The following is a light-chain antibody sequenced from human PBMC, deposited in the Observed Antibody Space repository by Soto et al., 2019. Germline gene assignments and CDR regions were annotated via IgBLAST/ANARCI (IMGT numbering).Light chain of an antibody. CDR3: QRQNRLWT. V-gene: IGKV1-5*01. CDR2: DAS. Sequence: DIQMTQSPSTLSASVGDRVTITCRASQSISSWLAWYQQKPGKAPKLLIYDASSLESGVPSRFSGSGSGTEFTLTISSLQPDECATDNSQRQNRLWTFGQGTKVEIE. J-gene: IGKJ1*01. CDR1: QSISSW.